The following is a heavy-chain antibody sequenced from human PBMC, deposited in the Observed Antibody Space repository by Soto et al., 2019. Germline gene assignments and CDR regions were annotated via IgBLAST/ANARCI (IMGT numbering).Heavy chain of an antibody. CDR2: SRNKANSYTT. V-gene: IGHV3-72*01. J-gene: IGHJ4*02. D-gene: IGHD3-10*01. Sequence: EVQLVESGGGLVQPGGSLRLSCTASGFSLSDHYVDWVRQAPGKGLEWVGRSRNKANSYTTEYAASVRGRFTISRDDSRTPLYLQMDRLKTEDTAVYYCSRDITASGTYGVDYWGQGTLVTVSS. CDR1: GFSLSDHY. CDR3: SRDITASGTYGVDY.